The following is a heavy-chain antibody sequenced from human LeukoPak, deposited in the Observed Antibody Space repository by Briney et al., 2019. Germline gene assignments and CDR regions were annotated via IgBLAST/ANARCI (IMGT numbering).Heavy chain of an antibody. D-gene: IGHD2-15*01. J-gene: IGHJ4*02. V-gene: IGHV4-34*01. CDR3: ARWVVVVAASQFDY. CDR1: GGSFSGYY. CDR2: INHSGST. Sequence: SETLSLTCAVYGGSFSGYYWSWIRQPSGKGLEWIGEINHSGSTNYNPSLKSRVTISVDTSKNQFSLKLSSVTAADTAVYYCARWVVVVAASQFDYWGQGTLVTVSS.